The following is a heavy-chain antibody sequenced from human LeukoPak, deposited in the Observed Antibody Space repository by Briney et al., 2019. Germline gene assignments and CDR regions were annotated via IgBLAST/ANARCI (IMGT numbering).Heavy chain of an antibody. Sequence: ASVKVSCQASGYTFAKHQMHWVRQPPAQGNERMGMIDPSDNSITNAQKFKGRLTITTDTSTNTVHMELNRLRSEDTAVYYCARASGWTAVAPGEYDNWGQGTQVTVSS. D-gene: IGHD4-23*01. J-gene: IGHJ4*02. CDR2: IDPSDNSI. CDR3: ARASGWTAVAPGEYDN. V-gene: IGHV1-46*01. CDR1: GYTFAKHQ.